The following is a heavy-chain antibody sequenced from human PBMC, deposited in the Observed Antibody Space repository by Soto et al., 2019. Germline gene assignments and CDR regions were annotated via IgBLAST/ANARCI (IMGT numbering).Heavy chain of an antibody. CDR3: ARGLGYEHYYGMDV. J-gene: IGHJ6*02. V-gene: IGHV5-51*01. CDR2: IYPGDSDT. D-gene: IGHD5-12*01. CDR1: GGSFTRYW. Sequence: PWESLTISGTSSGGSFTRYWIAWVRQMPGKGLEWMGIIYPGDSDTRYSPSFQGQVTISADKSISTAYLQWSSLKASDTAMYYCARGLGYEHYYGMDVWGQGTTVTVSS.